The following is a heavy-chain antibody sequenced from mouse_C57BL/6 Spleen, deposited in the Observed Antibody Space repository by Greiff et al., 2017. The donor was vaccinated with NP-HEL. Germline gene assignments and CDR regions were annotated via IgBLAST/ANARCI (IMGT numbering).Heavy chain of an antibody. CDR2: IWTGGGT. J-gene: IGHJ4*01. V-gene: IGHV2-9-1*01. Sequence: VQLQQSGPGLVAPSQSLSITCTVSGFSLTSYAISWVRQPPGKGLEWLGVIWTGGGTNYNSALKSRLSISKDNSKSQVFLKMNSLQTDDTARYYCARNYYGSREGYAMDYWGQGTSVTVSS. CDR1: GFSLTSYA. CDR3: ARNYYGSREGYAMDY. D-gene: IGHD1-1*01.